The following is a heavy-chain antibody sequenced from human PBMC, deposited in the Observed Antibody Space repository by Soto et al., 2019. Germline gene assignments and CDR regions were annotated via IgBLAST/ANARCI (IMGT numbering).Heavy chain of an antibody. Sequence: SQTLSLTCAITGDSVSSNSAGWSWVRQSPSRGLEWLGRTYYRSKWYYEYAVSVRGRITINPDTSRSQYSLQLNSVTPEDTAVYFCARGEQYSGSIFDYWGQGTPVPVSS. CDR1: GDSVSSNSAG. CDR2: TYYRSKWYY. J-gene: IGHJ4*01. V-gene: IGHV6-1*01. D-gene: IGHD1-26*01. CDR3: ARGEQYSGSIFDY.